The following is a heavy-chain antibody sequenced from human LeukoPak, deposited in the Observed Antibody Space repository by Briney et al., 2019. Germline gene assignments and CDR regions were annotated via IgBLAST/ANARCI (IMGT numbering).Heavy chain of an antibody. V-gene: IGHV3-23*01. J-gene: IGHJ4*02. CDR2: ISGSGGST. CDR3: AAGSGWPRSDY. CDR1: GFTFSIYA. D-gene: IGHD6-19*01. Sequence: GGSLRLSCAASGFTFSIYAMSWVRQAPGKGLEWVSAISGSGGSTNYADSVKGRFTISRDNSKNTLYLQMSSLRAEDTAVYYCAAGSGWPRSDYWGQGTLVTVSS.